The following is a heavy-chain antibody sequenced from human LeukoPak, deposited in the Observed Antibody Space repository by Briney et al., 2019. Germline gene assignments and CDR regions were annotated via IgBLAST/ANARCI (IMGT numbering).Heavy chain of an antibody. J-gene: IGHJ4*02. Sequence: ASVKVSCKVSGDTLTECSIHWVRRVPGKGLEWMGGFDPEDGETIYAQKFQGRVTMTEDTSSDTAYMELSSLRSDDTAVYFCTAITAAGQRGSSFDYWGQGTLVTVSS. CDR1: GDTLTECS. CDR3: TAITAAGQRGSSFDY. V-gene: IGHV1-24*01. D-gene: IGHD6-13*01. CDR2: FDPEDGET.